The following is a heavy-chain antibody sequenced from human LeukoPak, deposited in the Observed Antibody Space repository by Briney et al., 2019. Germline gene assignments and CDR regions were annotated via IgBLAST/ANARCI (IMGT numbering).Heavy chain of an antibody. CDR3: AKYSPRYCSSTSCYFDWFGT. D-gene: IGHD2-2*01. V-gene: IGHV3-23*01. Sequence: GGSLRLSCAASGFTFSSYAMSWVRQAPGKGLEWVSAISGSGGSTYYADSVKGRFTISRDNPKNTLYLQMNSLRAEDTAVYYCAKYSPRYCSSTSCYFDWFGTWGQGTLVTVSS. CDR1: GFTFSSYA. CDR2: ISGSGGST. J-gene: IGHJ5*02.